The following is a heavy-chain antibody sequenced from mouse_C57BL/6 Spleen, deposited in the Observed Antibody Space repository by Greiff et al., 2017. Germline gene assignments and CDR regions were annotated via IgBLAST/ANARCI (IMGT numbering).Heavy chain of an antibody. CDR2: INPNNGGT. D-gene: IGHD2-4*01. CDR3: ARDYDYGLYAMDY. V-gene: IGHV1-18*01. CDR1: GYTFTDYN. Sequence: EVQLQQSGPELVKPGASVKIPCKASGYTFTDYNMDWVKQSHGKSLEWIGDINPNNGGTIYNQKFKGKATLTVDKSSSPAYIDLRSLTSEDTAVYYCARDYDYGLYAMDYWGQGTSVTVSS. J-gene: IGHJ4*01.